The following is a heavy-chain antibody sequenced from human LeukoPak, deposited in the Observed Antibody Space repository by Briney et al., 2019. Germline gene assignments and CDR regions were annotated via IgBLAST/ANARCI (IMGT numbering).Heavy chain of an antibody. J-gene: IGHJ6*02. D-gene: IGHD1-1*01. CDR3: ASIPNDHTHVNDFYNYYGMDD. V-gene: IGHV3-66*01. Sequence: GGSLRLSCAASGFTLSSNYMSWVRQAPGKGLEGVSVIYSGGSTDYTDTVKGRFTISRDDSKNTLYLQMTSLRAEDTVEYDCASIPNDHTHVNDFYNYYGMDDWGQGTTVTVSS. CDR2: IYSGGST. CDR1: GFTLSSNY.